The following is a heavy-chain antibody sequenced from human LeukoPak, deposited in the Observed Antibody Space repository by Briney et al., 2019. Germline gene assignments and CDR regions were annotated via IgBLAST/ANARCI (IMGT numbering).Heavy chain of an antibody. D-gene: IGHD3-16*01. CDR3: ARRLEEVGNVWFDP. CDR2: SNYTGIS. J-gene: IGHJ5*02. CDR1: GGYNSGYY. Sequence: SGTVSHTCRVSGGYNSGYYWSWIRQPPGKRVSWIVHSNYTGISNYNTPLKSRVIISVDTSKNQLSLKLRAVTASDTCVYYCARRLEEVGNVWFDPWGQGTLVTV. V-gene: IGHV4-59*01.